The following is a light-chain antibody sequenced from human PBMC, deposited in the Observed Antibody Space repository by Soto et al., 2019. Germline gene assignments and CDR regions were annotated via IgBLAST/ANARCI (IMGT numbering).Light chain of an antibody. Sequence: QSVLIQPASVSGSPGQSITISCTGTSSDVGSYNYVSWYQHHPGKAPKVMIFDVANRPSGVSDRFSASKSANTASLTISGLQAEDEADYYCSSYTSSSTYVFGTGTKVTGL. CDR3: SSYTSSSTYV. J-gene: IGLJ1*01. V-gene: IGLV2-14*03. CDR2: DVA. CDR1: SSDVGSYNY.